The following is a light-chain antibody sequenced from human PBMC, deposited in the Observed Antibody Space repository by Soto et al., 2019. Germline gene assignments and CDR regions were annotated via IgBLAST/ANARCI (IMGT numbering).Light chain of an antibody. CDR3: QHYQGGHPIA. CDR1: HSVSAR. V-gene: IGKV3-20*01. CDR2: DVF. Sequence: IVLTHAPDTLSCSPGDSATLSFRASHSVSARLAWYKHKPGQPPRLLISDVFNRASGVAERFSGSGSETDFTLIIRRLEPEDSALYYCQHYQGGHPIAFGQGTRLEIK. J-gene: IGKJ5*01.